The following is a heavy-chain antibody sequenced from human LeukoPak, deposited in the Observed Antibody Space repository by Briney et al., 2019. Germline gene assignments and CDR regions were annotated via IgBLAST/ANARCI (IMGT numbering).Heavy chain of an antibody. D-gene: IGHD6-13*01. CDR1: GGSVSSGIYY. CDR3: ARGVFSSSCYDY. V-gene: IGHV4-61*01. CDR2: VYYSGST. J-gene: IGHJ4*02. Sequence: SETLSLTCTVSGGSVSSGIYYWSWIRQPPGKGLEWIGYVYYSGSTDYNPSLQSRVTLSVDTSKNQFSLKLTSVTAADTAVYYCARGVFSSSCYDYWGQGTLVTVSS.